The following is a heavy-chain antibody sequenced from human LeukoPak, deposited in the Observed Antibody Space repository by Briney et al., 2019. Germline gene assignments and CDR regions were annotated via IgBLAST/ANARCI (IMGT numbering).Heavy chain of an antibody. CDR1: GGSISSYY. J-gene: IGHJ6*02. V-gene: IGHV4-59*01. Sequence: KASETLSLTCTVSGGSISSYYWSWIRQPPGKGLEWIGYIYYSGSTNYNPSLKSRVTISVDTSKNQFSLKLSSVTAADTAVYYCAREERITIFGVVYYYGMDVWGQGTTVTVSS. D-gene: IGHD3-3*01. CDR3: AREERITIFGVVYYYGMDV. CDR2: IYYSGST.